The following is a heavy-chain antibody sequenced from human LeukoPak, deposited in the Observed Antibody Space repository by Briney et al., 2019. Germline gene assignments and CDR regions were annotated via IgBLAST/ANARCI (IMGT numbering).Heavy chain of an antibody. V-gene: IGHV1-69*05. CDR2: IIPIFGTA. D-gene: IGHD5-18*01. CDR3: ARAHPPMQLWLRDYYYMDV. Sequence: GASVKVSCKASGGTFSSYAISWVRQAPGQGLEWMGGIIPIFGTANYAQKFQGRVTITTDESTSTAYMELSSLRSEDTAGYYCARAHPPMQLWLRDYYYMDVWGKGTTVTVSS. J-gene: IGHJ6*03. CDR1: GGTFSSYA.